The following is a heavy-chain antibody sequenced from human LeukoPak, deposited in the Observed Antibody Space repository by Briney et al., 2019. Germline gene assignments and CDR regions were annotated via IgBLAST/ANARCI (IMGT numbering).Heavy chain of an antibody. V-gene: IGHV1-18*01. CDR3: ARECSSGWYYYYYYMDV. D-gene: IGHD6-19*01. Sequence: ASVKVSCKASGYTFTSYGMSWVRQAPGQGLEWMGWISAYNGNTKFPQKLQGRVTMTTDTSTSTAYMELRSLRSDDTAVYYCARECSSGWYYYYYYMDVWGKGTTVTVSS. J-gene: IGHJ6*03. CDR2: ISAYNGNT. CDR1: GYTFTSYG.